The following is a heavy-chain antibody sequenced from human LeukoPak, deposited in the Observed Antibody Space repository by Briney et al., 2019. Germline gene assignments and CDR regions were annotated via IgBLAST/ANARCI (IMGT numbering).Heavy chain of an antibody. V-gene: IGHV3-30*01. J-gene: IGHJ4*02. Sequence: GGSLRLSCAASGFTFSSYAMHWVRQAPGKGLEWVAVISYDGSNKYYADSVKGRFTISRDNSKNTLYLQMNSLRVEDTAVYYCARDRLYRLEPFDYWGQGTLVTVSS. CDR2: ISYDGSNK. D-gene: IGHD4-11*01. CDR1: GFTFSSYA. CDR3: ARDRLYRLEPFDY.